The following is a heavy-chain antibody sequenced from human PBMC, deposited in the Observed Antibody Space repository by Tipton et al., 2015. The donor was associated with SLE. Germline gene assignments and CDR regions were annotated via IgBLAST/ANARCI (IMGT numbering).Heavy chain of an antibody. D-gene: IGHD3-3*01. V-gene: IGHV3-11*04. J-gene: IGHJ4*02. Sequence: SLRLSCAASGFTFSDYYMSWIRQAPGKGLEWVSYISSSGSTIYYADSVKGRFTISRDNAKNSLYLQMNSLRAEDTAVYYCARDSGRYDFWSGTYYFDYWGQGTLVTVSS. CDR1: GFTFSDYY. CDR3: ARDSGRYDFWSGTYYFDY. CDR2: ISSSGSTI.